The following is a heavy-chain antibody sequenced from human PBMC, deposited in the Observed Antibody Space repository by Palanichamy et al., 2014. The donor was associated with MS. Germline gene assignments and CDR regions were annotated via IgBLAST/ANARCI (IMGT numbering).Heavy chain of an antibody. CDR1: GGTFTSYA. D-gene: IGHD1-20*01. Sequence: QVQLVQSGAEVKKPGSSVKVSCKASGGTFTSYAINWVRQAPGQGLEWMGGIIPTLGTPNYAQKFQGRVTITADESTITTYLELSSLRSEDTAIYYCARRVISGTWETWFDPWGQGTLVTVSS. J-gene: IGHJ5*02. CDR2: IIPTLGTP. CDR3: ARRVISGTWETWFDP. V-gene: IGHV1-69*01.